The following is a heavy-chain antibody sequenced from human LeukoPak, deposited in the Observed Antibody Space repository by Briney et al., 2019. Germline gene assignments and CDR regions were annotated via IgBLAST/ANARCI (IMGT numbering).Heavy chain of an antibody. J-gene: IGHJ4*02. CDR3: TREKSYYYDTSGSDY. V-gene: IGHV3-49*03. CDR1: GFPFGDYT. Sequence: GGSLRLSCATSGFPFGDYTMSWFRQAPGKGVEWISFIRSKTYGGTTEYAASVKGRFTMSRDDSKSIAYLQLNSLKTEDTAVYYCTREKSYYYDTSGSDYWGQGTLVTVSS. D-gene: IGHD3-22*01. CDR2: IRSKTYGGTT.